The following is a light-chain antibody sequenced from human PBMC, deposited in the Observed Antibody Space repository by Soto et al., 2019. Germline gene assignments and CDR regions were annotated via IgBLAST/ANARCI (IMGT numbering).Light chain of an antibody. Sequence: DIQMTHSPSSLSASVGDRVTITCQASQDISNYLNWYQQKPGKAPKLLIYDASNLETGVPSRFSGSGSGNDFTFTISSLQPEDIATYYFHQYANLHFTFGGGAKVDIX. CDR3: HQYANLHFT. CDR1: QDISNY. CDR2: DAS. J-gene: IGKJ4*01. V-gene: IGKV1-33*01.